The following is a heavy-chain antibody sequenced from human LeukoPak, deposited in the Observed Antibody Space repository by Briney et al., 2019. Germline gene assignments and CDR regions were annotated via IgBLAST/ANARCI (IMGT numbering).Heavy chain of an antibody. V-gene: IGHV3-30*18. D-gene: IGHD6-19*01. J-gene: IGHJ5*02. CDR2: MSYDGSN. CDR1: GFTFSSYG. Sequence: GGSLRLSCAASGFTFSSYGMHWIRQAPGMGLEWVAMMSYDGSNYYADSVKGRFTISRDNSKNTLYLQMNSLRPEDTAVYYCAKDLYGSGWYNYFDPWGQGTLVTVSS. CDR3: AKDLYGSGWYNYFDP.